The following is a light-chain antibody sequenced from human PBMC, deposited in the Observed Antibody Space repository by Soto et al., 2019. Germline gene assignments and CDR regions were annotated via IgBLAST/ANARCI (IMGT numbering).Light chain of an antibody. J-gene: IGKJ5*01. CDR2: GAS. CDR3: HQRQYWPPIT. Sequence: VLTQSPATLSVCPGERATLSCRASHGISSHLAWYQQKPGQPPRLLIYGASSRATGIPARFSGSGSGTDFTLTISSLEPEDFAVYYCHQRQYWPPITFGQGTRLEIK. CDR1: HGISSH. V-gene: IGKV3-11*01.